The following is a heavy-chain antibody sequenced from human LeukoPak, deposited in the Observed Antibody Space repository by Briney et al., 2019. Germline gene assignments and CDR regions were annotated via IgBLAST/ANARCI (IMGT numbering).Heavy chain of an antibody. Sequence: GGSLRLSCAVSGFTFSGDYMSWVRQAPGKGLEWVSYISSSSSTIYYADSVKGRFTISRDNAKNSLYVQMNSLRAEDTAVYYCARDHHRRLYDSQARDTFDIWGQGTMVTVSS. CDR1: GFTFSGDY. CDR3: ARDHHRRLYDSQARDTFDI. V-gene: IGHV3-48*01. J-gene: IGHJ3*02. D-gene: IGHD3-22*01. CDR2: ISSSSSTI.